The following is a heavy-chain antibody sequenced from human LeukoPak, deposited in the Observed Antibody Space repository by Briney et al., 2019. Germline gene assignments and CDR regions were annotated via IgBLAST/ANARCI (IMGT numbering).Heavy chain of an antibody. V-gene: IGHV4-34*01. CDR2: INHSGST. Sequence: SETLSLTCAVYGGSFSGYYWGWIRQPPGKGLEWIGEINHSGSTSYNPSLKSRVTISVDTSKNQFSLKLSSVTAADTAVYYCARGRRYCSSTSCYPHWFDPWGQGTLVTVSS. J-gene: IGHJ5*02. CDR1: GGSFSGYY. CDR3: ARGRRYCSSTSCYPHWFDP. D-gene: IGHD2-2*01.